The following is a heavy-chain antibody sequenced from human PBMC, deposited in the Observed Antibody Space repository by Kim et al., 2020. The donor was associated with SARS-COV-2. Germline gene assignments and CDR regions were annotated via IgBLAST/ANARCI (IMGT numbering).Heavy chain of an antibody. Sequence: GGSLRLSCAASGFSFSNSALHWVRQASGKGPEWVALISYEATNYSTTYAAWVRVRITIDNSDATHAAYLHMNSLKTEGTAVYDSTLAQWPASPYLYGFDV. CDR1: GFSFSNSA. V-gene: IGHV3-73*01. CDR3: TLAQWPASPYLYGFDV. CDR2: ISYEATNYST. J-gene: IGHJ3*01. D-gene: IGHD6-19*01.